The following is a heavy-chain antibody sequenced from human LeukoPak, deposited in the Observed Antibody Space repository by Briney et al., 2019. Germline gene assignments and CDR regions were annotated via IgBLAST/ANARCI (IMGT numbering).Heavy chain of an antibody. CDR3: AKDRGYYGSGSYYYFDY. CDR2: IRYDGSNK. D-gene: IGHD3-10*01. Sequence: GGALRLSCGASGFTFSSYGMHWVRQAPGKGLEWVAFIRYDGSNKYYADSVKGRFTISRDNSKNTLYLQMNSLRAEDTAVYYCAKDRGYYGSGSYYYFDYWGQGTLVTVSS. V-gene: IGHV3-30*02. J-gene: IGHJ4*02. CDR1: GFTFSSYG.